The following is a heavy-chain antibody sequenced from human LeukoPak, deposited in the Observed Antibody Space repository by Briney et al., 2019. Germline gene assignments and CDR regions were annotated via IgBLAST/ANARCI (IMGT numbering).Heavy chain of an antibody. CDR1: GGSISSYY. CDR3: ARSRSWHNPNWFDP. D-gene: IGHD6-13*01. V-gene: IGHV4-59*01. CDR2: IYYSGST. J-gene: IGHJ5*02. Sequence: SETLSLTCTVSGGSISSYYWSWIRQPPGKGLEWIGYIYYSGSTNYNPSLKSRVTISVDTSKNQFSLKLSSVTAADTAVYYCARSRSWHNPNWFDPWGQGTLVTVSS.